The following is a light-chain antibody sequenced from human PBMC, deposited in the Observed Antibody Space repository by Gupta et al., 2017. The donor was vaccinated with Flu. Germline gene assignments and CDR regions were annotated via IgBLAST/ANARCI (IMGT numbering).Light chain of an antibody. Sequence: SSNIGSNHVNWYQQVPGTAPKLLIYNNSHRLSGVPDRFSGSKSGTSASLAISGLQSEDETDYYCAAWDDSLNGYFVFGTGTTVTVL. CDR2: NNS. CDR1: SSNIGSNH. V-gene: IGLV1-44*01. CDR3: AAWDDSLNGYFV. J-gene: IGLJ1*01.